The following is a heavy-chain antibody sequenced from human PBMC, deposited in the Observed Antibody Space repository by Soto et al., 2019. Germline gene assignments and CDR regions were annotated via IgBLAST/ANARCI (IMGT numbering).Heavy chain of an antibody. Sequence: EVQLVESGGDVVQPGGSLRLYCAASGFTFEDYTIHWVRQAPGKALEWVSLISWDGGTTYYTHSVKGRFTISRDNSKNSLYLQMNRLRPEDTALYYCAKDGSQKDDDGNWLGSWGQGTLVTVSS. V-gene: IGHV3-43*01. D-gene: IGHD3-16*01. CDR1: GFTFEDYT. CDR3: AKDGSQKDDDGNWLGS. CDR2: ISWDGGTT. J-gene: IGHJ5*01.